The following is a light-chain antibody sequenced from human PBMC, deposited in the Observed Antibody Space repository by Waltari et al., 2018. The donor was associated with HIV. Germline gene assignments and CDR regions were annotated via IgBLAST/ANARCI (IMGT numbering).Light chain of an antibody. CDR2: AAS. J-gene: IGKJ2*02. CDR1: QSIGRY. V-gene: IGKV1-39*01. CDR3: QQSYRIPRT. Sequence: DIQMTQSPSFLSASVGDRVTITCRATQSIGRYLNWYQQKPGKAPNLLIHAASTLQSGVPSRFSGSGSETEFTLTISSLQPEDFATYFCQQSYRIPRTFGQGTKLEIK.